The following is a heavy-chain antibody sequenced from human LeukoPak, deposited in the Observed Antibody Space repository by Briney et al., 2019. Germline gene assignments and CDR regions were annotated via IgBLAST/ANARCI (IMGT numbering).Heavy chain of an antibody. CDR2: IYYSGST. D-gene: IGHD3-22*01. J-gene: IGHJ6*02. Sequence: SETLSLTCTVSGGSISSYYWSWIRKPPGKGLEWIGYIYYSGSTNYNPSLKSRVTISVDTYKNQFSLKLSSVTAADTAVYYCARGHDSSGYYYYYYGMDVWGQGTTVTVSS. CDR3: ARGHDSSGYYYYYYGMDV. V-gene: IGHV4-59*01. CDR1: GGSISSYY.